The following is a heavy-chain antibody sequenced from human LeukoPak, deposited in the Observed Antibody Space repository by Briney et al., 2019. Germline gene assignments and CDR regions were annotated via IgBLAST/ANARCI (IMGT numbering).Heavy chain of an antibody. J-gene: IGHJ5*02. CDR2: INHRGST. V-gene: IGHV4-34*01. Sequence: SETLSLTCAVYGGSFSGYYWSWIRQPPGKGLEWIGEINHRGSTNYNPSLKSRVTISVDTSKNQFSLKLSSVAAADTAVYYCAKGGRHRYCSGGSCHQEGWFDPWGQGTLVTVSS. CDR3: AKGGRHRYCSGGSCHQEGWFDP. D-gene: IGHD2-15*01. CDR1: GGSFSGYY.